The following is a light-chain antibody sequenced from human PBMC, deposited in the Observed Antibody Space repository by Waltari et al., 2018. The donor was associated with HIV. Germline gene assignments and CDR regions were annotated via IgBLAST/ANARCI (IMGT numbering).Light chain of an antibody. Sequence: QSELTQPPSASGNSGQRVTISCSGSSSNIGTHYASCYQKVQGKAPKLLIYSNNQRPSGVPDRFSGSKSGTSASLAISGLRSDDEADYYCATWDGSLSVVLFGGGTKLTVL. CDR3: ATWDGSLSVVL. V-gene: IGLV1-47*02. J-gene: IGLJ3*02. CDR1: SSNIGTHY. CDR2: SNN.